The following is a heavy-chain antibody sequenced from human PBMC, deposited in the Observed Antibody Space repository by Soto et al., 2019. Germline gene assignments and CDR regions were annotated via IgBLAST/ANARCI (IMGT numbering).Heavy chain of an antibody. V-gene: IGHV4-30-4*01. CDR1: GGSISSGDYY. CDR3: ARERPDGARLDP. Sequence: QVQLQESGPGLVKPSQTLSLTCTVSGGSISSGDYYWSWIRQPPGKGLEWIGYIYHSGSTYYNPSLKSRVTISVDPSKNQSSLKLSSVTAAATAVYYCARERPDGARLDPWGQGTLVTISS. CDR2: IYHSGST. D-gene: IGHD6-6*01. J-gene: IGHJ5*02.